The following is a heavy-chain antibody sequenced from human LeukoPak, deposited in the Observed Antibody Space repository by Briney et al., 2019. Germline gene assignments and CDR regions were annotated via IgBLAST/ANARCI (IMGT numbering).Heavy chain of an antibody. CDR2: IHRDGRT. J-gene: IGHJ4*02. V-gene: IGHV4-4*02. D-gene: IGHD3-9*01. CDR3: GKTDIYFNPIDY. Sequence: SETLSLTCAVSGVSISSSEWWIWVRQPPGQGLEWIGEIHRDGRTRYNPSPQTRVTMSIDYSKNQISLEVTSVTAADTAIYYCGKTDIYFNPIDYWGPGSLVTVSS. CDR1: GVSISSSEW.